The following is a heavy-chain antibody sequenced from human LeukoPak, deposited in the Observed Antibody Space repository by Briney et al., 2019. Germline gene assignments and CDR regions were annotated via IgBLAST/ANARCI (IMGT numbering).Heavy chain of an antibody. CDR3: AGSNHYYDSSGYPYAFDI. Sequence: VSVKVSCKASGYTFTGYYMHWVRQAPGQGLEWMGWINPNSGGTNYAQKFQGWVTMTRDTSISTAYMELSRLRSDDTAVYYCAGSNHYYDSSGYPYAFDIWGQGTMVTVSS. J-gene: IGHJ3*02. V-gene: IGHV1-2*04. CDR2: INPNSGGT. D-gene: IGHD3-22*01. CDR1: GYTFTGYY.